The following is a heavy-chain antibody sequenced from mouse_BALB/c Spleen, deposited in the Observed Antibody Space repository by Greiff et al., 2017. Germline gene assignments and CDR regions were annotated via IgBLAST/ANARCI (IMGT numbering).Heavy chain of an antibody. Sequence: QVQLQQSGPGLVAPSQSLSITCTVSGFSLTSYGVHWVRQPPGKGLEWLGVIWAGGSTNYNSALMSRLSISKDNSKSQVFLKMNSLQTDDTAMYYCARGSPMIKESYYAMDYWGQGTSVTVSS. CDR3: ARGSPMIKESYYAMDY. D-gene: IGHD2-4*01. CDR2: IWAGGST. V-gene: IGHV2-9*02. J-gene: IGHJ4*01. CDR1: GFSLTSYG.